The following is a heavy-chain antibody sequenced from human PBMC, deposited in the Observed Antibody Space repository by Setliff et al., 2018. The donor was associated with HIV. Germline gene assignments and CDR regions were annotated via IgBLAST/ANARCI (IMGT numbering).Heavy chain of an antibody. V-gene: IGHV3-74*01. CDR3: AKGVKFLDP. CDR2: IDSDGSST. CDR1: GFNFSNYW. D-gene: IGHD2-21*01. Sequence: GGSLRLSCAASGFNFSNYWMHWVRQAPGKELGWVSRIDSDGSSTTYAESVKGRFTISRDHAKNSLYLQMNSLRAEDTAIYYCAKGVKFLDPWGPGTLVTVSS. J-gene: IGHJ5*02.